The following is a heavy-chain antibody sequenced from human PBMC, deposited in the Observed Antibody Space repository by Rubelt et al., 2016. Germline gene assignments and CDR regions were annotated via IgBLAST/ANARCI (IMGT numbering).Heavy chain of an antibody. CDR1: NY. CDR3: ARGKWGRFDP. J-gene: IGHJ5*02. D-gene: IGHD1-26*01. V-gene: IGHV3-53*01. CDR2: IYSGGST. Sequence: NYMSWVRQAPGKGLEWVSVIYSGGSTYYADSVKGRFTISGDNSKNTLYLQMNSLRAEDTAVYYCARGKWGRFDPWGQGTLVTVSS.